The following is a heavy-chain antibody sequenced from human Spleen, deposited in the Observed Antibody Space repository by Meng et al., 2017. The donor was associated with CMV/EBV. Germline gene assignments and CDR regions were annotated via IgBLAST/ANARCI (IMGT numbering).Heavy chain of an antibody. CDR2: ISYDGIND. V-gene: IGHV3-30*04. CDR3: VGARGFCSSASCYQYNWLDP. D-gene: IGHD2-2*01. CDR1: FRRSA. Sequence: FRRSAMHWVRQSPSTGLEWVALISYDGINDFYADSVKGRFTISRDNSANTLYLQMNSLRAEDTAVYYCVGARGFCSSASCYQYNWLDPWGQGTLVTVSS. J-gene: IGHJ5*02.